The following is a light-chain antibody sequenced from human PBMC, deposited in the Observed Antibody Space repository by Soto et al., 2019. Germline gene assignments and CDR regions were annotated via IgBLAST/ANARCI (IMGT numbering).Light chain of an antibody. J-gene: IGKJ2*01. Sequence: DIQMTQSLSSLSASVGDTVTITCRASQSISNSLSWYQQKPGKAPKFLIYVASTLQRVVPSRFSGSGSGTDFTLTISSLQPEDVATYYCPQTFSPPYTFGQGTKLEIK. CDR3: PQTFSPPYT. CDR2: VAS. CDR1: QSISNS. V-gene: IGKV1-39*01.